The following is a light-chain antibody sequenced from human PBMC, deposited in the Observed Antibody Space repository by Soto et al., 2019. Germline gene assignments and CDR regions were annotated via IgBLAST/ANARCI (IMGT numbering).Light chain of an antibody. CDR2: DAS. CDR3: QQYDNLPLT. J-gene: IGKJ3*01. V-gene: IGKV1-33*01. CDR1: RDIPNS. Sequence: DLQMTQSPSSLSASVGDRVTITCQASRDIPNSLNWYQQKPGKPPNVLIYDASILETGVPSRFSGSGSGTDFTFTISSLQPEDVATYYCQQYDNLPLTFGPGTTVDIE.